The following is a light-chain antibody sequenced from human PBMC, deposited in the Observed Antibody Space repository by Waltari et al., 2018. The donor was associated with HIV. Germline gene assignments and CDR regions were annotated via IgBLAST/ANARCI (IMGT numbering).Light chain of an antibody. Sequence: HSVLTQPPSVSGAPGQNVTISCTGSRSNIGASYDVPRYQQVPGTAPRLLIHGNNYRPSGVPDRFSASRSGTSASLAITGLQADDEADYYCQSYDSNLSGLVFGGGTKLTVL. J-gene: IGLJ2*01. V-gene: IGLV1-40*01. CDR1: RSNIGASYD. CDR2: GNN. CDR3: QSYDSNLSGLV.